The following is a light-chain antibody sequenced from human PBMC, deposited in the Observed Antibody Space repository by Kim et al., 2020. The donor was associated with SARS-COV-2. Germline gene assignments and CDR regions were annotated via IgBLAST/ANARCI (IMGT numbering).Light chain of an antibody. CDR1: QSVSSSY. CDR2: GAS. V-gene: IGKV3-20*01. J-gene: IGKJ1*01. Sequence: EIVLTQSPGTLSLSPGERATFSCRASQSVSSSYLAWYQQKPGQAPRLLIYGASSRATGIPDRFSGSGSGTDFTLTISRLEPEDFAVYYCQQYGSSPWTFGQGNKVDIK. CDR3: QQYGSSPWT.